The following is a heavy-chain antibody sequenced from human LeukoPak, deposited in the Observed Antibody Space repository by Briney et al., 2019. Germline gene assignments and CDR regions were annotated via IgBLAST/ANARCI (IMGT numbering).Heavy chain of an antibody. CDR3: ARAVDYGDYEARNYYYYYMDV. J-gene: IGHJ6*03. Sequence: GASVKVSCKASGYTFTGYYMHWVRQAPGQGLEWMGWINPNSGGTNYAQKFQGRVTMTRDTSISTAYMELSRLRSDDTAVYYCARAVDYGDYEARNYYYYYMDVWGKGTTVTVSS. CDR1: GYTFTGYY. CDR2: INPNSGGT. V-gene: IGHV1-2*02. D-gene: IGHD4-17*01.